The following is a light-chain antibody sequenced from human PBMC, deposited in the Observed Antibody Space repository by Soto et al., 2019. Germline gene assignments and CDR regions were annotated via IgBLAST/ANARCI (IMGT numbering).Light chain of an antibody. CDR3: LQSYSTPRT. CDR1: QSISSY. V-gene: IGKV1-39*01. Sequence: DIQMTHSPSSLSASVGDRVTITCRASQSISSYLNWYQQKPGKAPKVLIYTASNLQSGVPSRFSGSGSGTDFTLTISSLQPEDFATYYCLQSYSTPRTFGQGTKVDIK. CDR2: TAS. J-gene: IGKJ1*01.